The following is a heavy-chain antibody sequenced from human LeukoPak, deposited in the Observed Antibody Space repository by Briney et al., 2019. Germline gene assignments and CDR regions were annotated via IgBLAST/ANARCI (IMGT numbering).Heavy chain of an antibody. V-gene: IGHV3-74*01. CDR3: AKGPNYFDS. Sequence: PGGSLRLSCAASGFIFSNYWMHWVRQAPGKGLVWVTRMNSDGSATYYADSVQGRFTIPRDNAKNTLYLQMNSLRAEDTAMYFCAKGPNYFDSRGQGTLVTVSS. CDR2: MNSDGSAT. CDR1: GFIFSNYW. J-gene: IGHJ4*02.